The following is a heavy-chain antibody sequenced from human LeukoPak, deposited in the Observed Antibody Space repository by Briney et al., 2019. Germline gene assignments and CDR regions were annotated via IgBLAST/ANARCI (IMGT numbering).Heavy chain of an antibody. V-gene: IGHV3-21*01. CDR1: GFTFSTYS. J-gene: IGHJ4*02. D-gene: IGHD6-19*01. CDR3: ARAYSSGWYYFDY. CDR2: ISSSGSYI. Sequence: PGGSLRLSCAASGFTFSTYSMNWVRQAPGKGLEWVSSISSSGSYIYYADSVKGRFTISRDNAKNSLYLQMNSLRGEDTAVYYCARAYSSGWYYFDYWGQGTLVTVSS.